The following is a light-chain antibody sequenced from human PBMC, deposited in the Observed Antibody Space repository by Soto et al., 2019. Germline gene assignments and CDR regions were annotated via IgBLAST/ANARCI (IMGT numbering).Light chain of an antibody. Sequence: QSVLTQSSSASASLGSSVKLTCTLSSGHTTYIIAWHQQQPGKAPRYLMKLETSGSYNTGSGVPDRFSGSSSGADRYLTTSTLQFEDEADYYCETWDINTHVVFGGGTKVTVL. CDR3: ETWDINTHVV. J-gene: IGLJ2*01. CDR2: LETSGSY. CDR1: SGHTTYI. V-gene: IGLV4-60*02.